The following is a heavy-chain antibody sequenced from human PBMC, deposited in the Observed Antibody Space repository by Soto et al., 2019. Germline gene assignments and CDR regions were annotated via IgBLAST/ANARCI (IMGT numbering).Heavy chain of an antibody. D-gene: IGHD1-26*01. CDR1: GGSISSYY. J-gene: IGHJ3*02. CDR2: IYYSGST. V-gene: IGHV4-59*08. CDR3: ARGVGATTAFDI. Sequence: SETLSLTCTVSGGSISSYYWSWIRQPPGKGLEWIGYIYYSGSTNYNPSLKSRVTISVDTSKNQFSLKLSSVTAADTAVYYCARGVGATTAFDIWGQGTMVTVSS.